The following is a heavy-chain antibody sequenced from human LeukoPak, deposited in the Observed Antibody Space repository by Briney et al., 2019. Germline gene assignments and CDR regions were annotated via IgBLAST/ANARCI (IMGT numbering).Heavy chain of an antibody. V-gene: IGHV5-51*01. CDR3: ARNSFYDSSGYRGLESDY. J-gene: IGHJ4*02. Sequence: AGESLKISCKGSGYSFTSYWIGWVRQMPGKGLEWMGIIYPGDSDTRYSPSFQGQVTISADKSISTAYLQWSSLKASDTAMYYCARNSFYDSSGYRGLESDYWGQGTLVTVSS. CDR1: GYSFTSYW. D-gene: IGHD3-22*01. CDR2: IYPGDSDT.